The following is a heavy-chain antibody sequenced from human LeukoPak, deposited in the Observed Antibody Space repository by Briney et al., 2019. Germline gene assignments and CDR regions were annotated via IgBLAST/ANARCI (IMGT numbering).Heavy chain of an antibody. J-gene: IGHJ6*03. D-gene: IGHD4-11*01. CDR2: ISAYNGNT. CDR3: ASRAYSRDYYYYYYMDV. V-gene: IGHV1-18*01. CDR1: GYTFTSYG. Sequence: GASVKVSCKASGYTFTSYGISWVRQAPGQGLEWMGWISAYNGNTNYAQKLQGRVTTTTDTSTSTAYMELRSLRSDDTAVYYCASRAYSRDYYYYYYMDVWGKGTTVTVSS.